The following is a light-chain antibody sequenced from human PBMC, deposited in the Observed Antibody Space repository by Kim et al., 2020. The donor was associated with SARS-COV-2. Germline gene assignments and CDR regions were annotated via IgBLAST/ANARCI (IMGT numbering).Light chain of an antibody. CDR1: SSDVGGYNY. J-gene: IGLJ1*01. Sequence: QSALTQPPSASGSPGQSVTISCTRTSSDVGGYNYVSWYQQHPGKAPKLMIYEVNKRPSGVPDRFSGSKSGNTASLTVSGLQAEDEADYYCSSFAGSNNVFGTGTKVTVL. V-gene: IGLV2-8*01. CDR2: EVN. CDR3: SSFAGSNNV.